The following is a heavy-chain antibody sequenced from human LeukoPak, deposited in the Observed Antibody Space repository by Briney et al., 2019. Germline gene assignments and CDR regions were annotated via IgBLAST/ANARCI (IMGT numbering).Heavy chain of an antibody. CDR2: IYSGGST. Sequence: GGSLRLSCAASGFTISSNYMSWVRQAPGKGLEWASVIYSGGSTYYADSVKGRFTISRHNSKNTLYLQMNSLRAEDTAVYYCARAVAGHSYYYYYGMDVWGQGTTVTVSS. D-gene: IGHD6-19*01. V-gene: IGHV3-53*04. J-gene: IGHJ6*02. CDR3: ARAVAGHSYYYYYGMDV. CDR1: GFTISSNY.